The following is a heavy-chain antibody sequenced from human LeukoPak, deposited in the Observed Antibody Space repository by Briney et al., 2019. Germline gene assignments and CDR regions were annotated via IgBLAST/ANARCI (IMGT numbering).Heavy chain of an antibody. CDR1: GFTFSSYA. CDR3: ARGDSSSWYSPFDY. D-gene: IGHD6-13*01. V-gene: IGHV3-30*04. J-gene: IGHJ4*02. Sequence: GGSLRLSCAASGFTFSSYAMHWVRQAPGKGLEWVAVISYDGSNKHYADSVKGRFTISRDNSKNTLYLQMNSLRAEDTAVYYCARGDSSSWYSPFDYWGQGTLVTVSS. CDR2: ISYDGSNK.